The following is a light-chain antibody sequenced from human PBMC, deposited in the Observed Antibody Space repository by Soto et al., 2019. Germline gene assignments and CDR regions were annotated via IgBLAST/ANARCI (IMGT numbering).Light chain of an antibody. CDR2: DAS. V-gene: IGKV3-11*01. J-gene: IGKJ5*01. CDR3: QQRSNWPGIT. CDR1: QSVSSY. Sequence: EIVLTQSPATLSLSPGERATLSCRASQSVSSYLAWYQQKPGQAPRLLIYDASNRATGIPARFSGSGSGTDVTLTISSLEPEDFVVYDCQQRSNWPGITFGQGTRLEIK.